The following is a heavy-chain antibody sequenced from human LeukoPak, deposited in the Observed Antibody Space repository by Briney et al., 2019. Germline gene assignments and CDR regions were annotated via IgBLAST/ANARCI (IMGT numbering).Heavy chain of an antibody. D-gene: IGHD3-22*01. CDR2: IYPSDSDT. J-gene: IGHJ4*02. Sequence: GESLKISCKGSGYSFTSYWIGWVRQMPGKGLEWMGIIYPSDSDTRYSPSFQGQVTISADKSISTAYLQWSSLKASDTAMYYCARRYYYDSSGYYWAFDYWGQGTLVTVSS. CDR3: ARRYYYDSSGYYWAFDY. V-gene: IGHV5-51*01. CDR1: GYSFTSYW.